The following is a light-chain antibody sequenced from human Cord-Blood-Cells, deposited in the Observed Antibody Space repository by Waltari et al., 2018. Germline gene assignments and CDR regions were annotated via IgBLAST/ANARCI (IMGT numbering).Light chain of an antibody. V-gene: IGLV2-11*01. CDR1: SSDVGGYNY. Sequence: QSALPQPRSVSGSPGPSVTISCTGTSSDVGGYNYVSWYQQHPGKAPTLMIYDVSKRPSGVPDRVSGSKSGNPASLTISGLQAEDEADYYCCSYAGSYVFGTGTKVTVL. CDR2: DVS. CDR3: CSYAGSYV. J-gene: IGLJ1*01.